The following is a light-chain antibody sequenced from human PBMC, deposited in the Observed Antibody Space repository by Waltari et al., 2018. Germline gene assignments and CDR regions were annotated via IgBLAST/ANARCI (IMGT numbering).Light chain of an antibody. Sequence: EIVLTQSPGTLSLSPGERATRSCRASQSVSSSYLAWYQQKPGQAPRVLIHGASNRATGIPDRFSCSGSGTDFTLTISRLEPEDFAVYYCQQYGSSPWTFGQGTKVEIK. CDR3: QQYGSSPWT. CDR2: GAS. CDR1: QSVSSSY. J-gene: IGKJ1*01. V-gene: IGKV3-20*01.